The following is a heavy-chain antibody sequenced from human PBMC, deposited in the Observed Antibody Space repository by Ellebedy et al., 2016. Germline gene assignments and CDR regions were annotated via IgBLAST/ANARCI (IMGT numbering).Heavy chain of an antibody. J-gene: IGHJ4*02. CDR3: ANEYYYGSGSYLPGDY. V-gene: IGHV3-23*01. CDR1: GFTFSSYA. D-gene: IGHD3-10*01. Sequence: GESLKISXAASGFTFSSYAMSWVRQAPGKGLEWVSAISGSGGSTYYADSVKGRFTISRDNSKNTLYLQMNSLRAEDTAVYYCANEYYYGSGSYLPGDYWGQGTLVTVSS. CDR2: ISGSGGST.